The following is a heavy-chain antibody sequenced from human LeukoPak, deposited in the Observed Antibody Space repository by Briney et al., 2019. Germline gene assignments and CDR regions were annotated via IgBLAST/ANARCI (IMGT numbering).Heavy chain of an antibody. J-gene: IGHJ6*03. V-gene: IGHV4-31*01. CDR1: GGSISRGGYY. D-gene: IGHD2-2*02. CDR3: ARVDIVVEPAAIISDYYYYMDV. Sequence: SAQTLSLTCTVSGGSISRGGYYWSWLRQHPGKGLEWIGHIYYSGSTYYNPSLKSLATISVDTSKNQFSLKLSSVTAADPDVYYRARVDIVVEPAAIISDYYYYMDVWGKGTTVTVSS. CDR2: IYYSGST.